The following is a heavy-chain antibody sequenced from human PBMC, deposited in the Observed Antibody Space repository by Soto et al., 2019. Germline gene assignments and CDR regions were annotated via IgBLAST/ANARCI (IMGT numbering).Heavy chain of an antibody. J-gene: IGHJ4*02. CDR2: VYDIGTT. CDR3: ARLRSSYSSSWYYFDS. CDR1: GAFISSYS. V-gene: IGHV4-59*01. Sequence: QVLLQESGPRLVTPSETLSLVCTVSGAFISSYSWSWIRQSPGKGLQWIGYVYDIGTTNYDPSLESRATSSKDTSNNQFSLEVRSVTPAATAVYYCARLRSSYSSSWYYFDSWGQGTLVIVSS. D-gene: IGHD6-13*01.